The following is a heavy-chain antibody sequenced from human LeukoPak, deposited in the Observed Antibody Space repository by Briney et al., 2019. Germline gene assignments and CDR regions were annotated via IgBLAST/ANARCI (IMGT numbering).Heavy chain of an antibody. CDR1: GGSFSGCY. CDR3: ARRGRFGVGFDP. CDR2: ISHSGST. V-gene: IGHV4-34*01. D-gene: IGHD3-10*01. J-gene: IGHJ5*02. Sequence: SETLSLTCAVYGGSFSGCYWSWIRQPPGKGLEWIGEISHSGSTNYNPSLKSRVTISIDTSKNQFSLKLSSVTAADTAVYYCARRGRFGVGFDPWGQGTLVTVSS.